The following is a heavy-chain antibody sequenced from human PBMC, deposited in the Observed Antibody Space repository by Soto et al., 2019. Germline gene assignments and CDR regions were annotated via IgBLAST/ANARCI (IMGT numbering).Heavy chain of an antibody. CDR1: GFTFSTYV. CDR3: AKGSSNSRPYYFDY. J-gene: IGHJ4*02. V-gene: IGHV3-23*01. CDR2: ITGGADDT. D-gene: IGHD2-2*01. Sequence: EVQLLESGGGLVQPGGSLRLSCAASGFTFSTYVMSWVRQAPGQGLKWVSAITGGADDTYNADSVRGRFTISRDNSKNTLYLQMNSLRAEDTAVYYCAKGSSNSRPYYFDYWGQGTLVTVSS.